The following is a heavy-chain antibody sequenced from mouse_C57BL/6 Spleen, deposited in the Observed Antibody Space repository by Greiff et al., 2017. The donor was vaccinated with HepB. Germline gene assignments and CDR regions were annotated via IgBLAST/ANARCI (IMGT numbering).Heavy chain of an antibody. J-gene: IGHJ2*01. CDR3: TCTMDY. V-gene: IGHV1-15*01. CDR2: IDPETGGT. Sequence: VQLVESGAELVRPGASVTLSCKASGYTFTDYEMHWVKQTPVHGLEWIGAIDPETGGTAYNQKFKGKAILTADKSSSTAYMELRSLTSEDSAVYYCTCTMDYWGQGTTLTVSS. CDR1: GYTFTDYE. D-gene: IGHD1-1*02.